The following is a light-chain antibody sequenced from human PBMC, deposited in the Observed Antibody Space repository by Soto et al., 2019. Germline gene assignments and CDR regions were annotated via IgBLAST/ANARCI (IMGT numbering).Light chain of an antibody. V-gene: IGKV3-15*01. Sequence: EIVMTQSPATLSVSPGERATLSFRASQSVSSNLAWYQQKPRQAPRLLIYGASTRATGIPARFSGSGSGTEFTLSISSLQSEDFKVYYCPQYNNWERSFGQGTKG. CDR2: GAS. CDR3: PQYNNWERS. CDR1: QSVSSN. J-gene: IGKJ1*01.